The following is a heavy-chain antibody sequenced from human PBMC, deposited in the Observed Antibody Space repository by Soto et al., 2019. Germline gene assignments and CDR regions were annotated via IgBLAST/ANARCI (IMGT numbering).Heavy chain of an antibody. V-gene: IGHV3-74*01. J-gene: IGHJ3*02. CDR1: GFTFGPYW. D-gene: IGHD3-10*01. Sequence: GGSLRLSCAASGFTFGPYWMHWVRQAPGKGLVWVSHINSDGSTLVYADSVKGRFTISRDNAKNTLYLEMNSLRVEDTAVYYCARDRGTPDSFSIWGQGTMVTVSS. CDR3: ARDRGTPDSFSI. CDR2: INSDGSTL.